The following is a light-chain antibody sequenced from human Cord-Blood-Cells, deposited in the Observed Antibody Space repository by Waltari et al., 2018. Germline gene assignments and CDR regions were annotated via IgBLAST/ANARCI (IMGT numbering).Light chain of an antibody. Sequence: QSALTQPASVSGSPGQSLTISCTGTSSDVGSYNLVSWYQQHPGKAPKLMIYEGSKRPSGVSNRFSGSKSGNTASLTISGRQAEDEADYYCCSYAGSSYVFGTGTKVTVL. J-gene: IGLJ1*01. CDR1: SSDVGSYNL. CDR2: EGS. V-gene: IGLV2-23*01. CDR3: CSYAGSSYV.